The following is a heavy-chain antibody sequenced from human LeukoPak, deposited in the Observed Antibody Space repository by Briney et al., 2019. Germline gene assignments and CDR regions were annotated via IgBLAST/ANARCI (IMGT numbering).Heavy chain of an antibody. CDR3: ARGSLTVYDY. D-gene: IGHD3-9*01. CDR2: IIPILGIA. CDR1: GGTFSSYA. Sequence: ASVKVSFKASGGTFSSYAISWVRQAPGQGLEWMGRIIPILGIANYAQKFQGRVTITADKSTSTAYMELSSLRSEDTAVYYCARGSLTVYDYWGQGTLVTVSS. J-gene: IGHJ4*02. V-gene: IGHV1-69*04.